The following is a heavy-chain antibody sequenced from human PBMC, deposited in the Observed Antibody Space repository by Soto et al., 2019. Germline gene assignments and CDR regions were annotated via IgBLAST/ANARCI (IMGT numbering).Heavy chain of an antibody. D-gene: IGHD2-2*01. V-gene: IGHV4-59*01. J-gene: IGHJ4*02. CDR1: GGSISSYY. CDR2: IYYSGST. CDR3: ARDRPADY. Sequence: SETLSLTCTVSGGSISSYYWSWIRQPPGKGLEWIGYIYYSGSTNYNPSLKSRVTISVDTSKNQFSLKLSSVTAADTAVYYCARDRPADYWGQGTLVTVS.